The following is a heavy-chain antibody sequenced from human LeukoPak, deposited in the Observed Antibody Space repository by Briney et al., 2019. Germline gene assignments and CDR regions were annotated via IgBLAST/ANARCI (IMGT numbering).Heavy chain of an antibody. V-gene: IGHV3-74*01. CDR1: GFAFSSYW. CDR2: INSDGSIR. CDR3: ARERLMDV. Sequence: GGSLRLSCAVSGFAFSSYWMHWVRQAPGKGLVWVSRINSDGSIRSYADSVKGRFTISRDNAKNTVYLQMNSLRAEDTAVYYCARERLMDVWGKGTTVTVSS. J-gene: IGHJ6*03.